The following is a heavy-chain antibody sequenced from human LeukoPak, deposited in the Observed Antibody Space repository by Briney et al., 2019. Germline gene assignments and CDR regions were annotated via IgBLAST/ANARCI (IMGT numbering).Heavy chain of an antibody. CDR2: IVPVFGAP. D-gene: IGHD3-9*01. V-gene: IGHV1-69*05. Sequence: ASVKVSCKASGDTFSKYAITWVRQAPGQGLEWMGNIVPVFGAPIYAQKFQGRVTITTDESRTTAYMELSSLRSEDTALYYCASRYTTSRHFDWDVDYWGQGTLLTVSS. J-gene: IGHJ4*02. CDR1: GDTFSKYA. CDR3: ASRYTTSRHFDWDVDY.